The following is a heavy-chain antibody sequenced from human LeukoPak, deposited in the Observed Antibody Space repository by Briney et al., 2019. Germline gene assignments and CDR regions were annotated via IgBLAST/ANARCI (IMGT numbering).Heavy chain of an antibody. V-gene: IGHV3-23*01. J-gene: IGHJ4*02. CDR3: ANPLLWYPMATTETDDY. CDR2: ISGSGGST. D-gene: IGHD5-24*01. Sequence: GGSLRLSCAASGFTFSSYAMSWVRQAPGKGLEWVSAISGSGGSTFYADSVKGRFTISRDNSKNTLYLQMNSLRAEDTAVYYCANPLLWYPMATTETDDYWGQGTLVTVSS. CDR1: GFTFSSYA.